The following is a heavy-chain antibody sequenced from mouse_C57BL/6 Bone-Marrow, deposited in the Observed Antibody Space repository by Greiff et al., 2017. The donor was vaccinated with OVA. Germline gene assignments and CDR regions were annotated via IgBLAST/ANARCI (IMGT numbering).Heavy chain of an antibody. CDR2: IHPSDSDT. CDR3: VIGGSSGYEYYAMDY. V-gene: IGHV1-74*01. CDR1: GYTFTSYW. Sequence: QVQLKQPGAELVKPGASVKVSCKASGYTFTSYWMHWVKQRPGQGLEWIGRIHPSDSDTNYNQKFKGKATLTVDKSSSTAYMQLSSLTSEDSAVYYCVIGGSSGYEYYAMDYWGQGTSVTVSS. D-gene: IGHD3-2*02. J-gene: IGHJ4*01.